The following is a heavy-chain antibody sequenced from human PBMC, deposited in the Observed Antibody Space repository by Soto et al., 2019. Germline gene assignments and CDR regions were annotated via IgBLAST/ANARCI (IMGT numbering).Heavy chain of an antibody. CDR1: GFTFSSYA. Sequence: GGSLRLSCAASGFTFSSYAMSWVRQAPGKGLEWVSAISGSGGSTYYADSVKGRFTISRDNSKNTLYLQMNSLRAEDTAVYYCAKDRSVGIAARPYNWFDPWGQGTLVTVSS. J-gene: IGHJ5*02. CDR2: ISGSGGST. CDR3: AKDRSVGIAARPYNWFDP. D-gene: IGHD6-6*01. V-gene: IGHV3-23*01.